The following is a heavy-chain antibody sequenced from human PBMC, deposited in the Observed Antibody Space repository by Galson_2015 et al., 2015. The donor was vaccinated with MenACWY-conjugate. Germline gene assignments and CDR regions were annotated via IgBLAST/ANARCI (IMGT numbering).Heavy chain of an antibody. CDR2: ISDSGAAT. J-gene: IGHJ6*03. CDR1: GFTFRQYA. Sequence: SLRLSCAVSGFTFRQYAMSWVRQAPGTGLEWVAIISDSGAATHYIDSVKGRFTISRDNSKNTLYLQMSRLRAEDTALYYCAKDVYMDVWGKG. V-gene: IGHV3-23*01. CDR3: AKDVYMDV.